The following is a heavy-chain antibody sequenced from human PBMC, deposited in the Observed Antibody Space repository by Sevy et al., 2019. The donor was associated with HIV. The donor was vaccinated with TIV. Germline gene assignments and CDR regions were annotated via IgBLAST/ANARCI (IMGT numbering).Heavy chain of an antibody. CDR2: LYDSGAA. D-gene: IGHD2-8*02. Sequence: GGSLRLSCAVSIFTVSNNYMTWVRQAPGKGLEWVSTLYDSGAAYYAVSGKGRITVARDNSKNTLFLQMTSLRAEDTAVYYCARTVVLVDGPRNWLDTWGQGTLVTVSS. V-gene: IGHV3-53*01. J-gene: IGHJ5*02. CDR1: IFTVSNNY. CDR3: ARTVVLVDGPRNWLDT.